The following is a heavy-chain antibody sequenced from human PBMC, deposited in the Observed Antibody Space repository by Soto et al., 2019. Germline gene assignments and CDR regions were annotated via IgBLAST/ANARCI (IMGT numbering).Heavy chain of an antibody. CDR1: GFTFSSYI. CDR3: ARVEDTAMVTGCFDP. CDR2: ISSSSSYI. D-gene: IGHD5-18*01. Sequence: PGGSLRLSCAASGFTFSSYIMNWVRQAPGKGLEWVSSISSSSSYIYYADSVKGRCTISRDNAKNSLYRQMNSLRAEDTAVYYCARVEDTAMVTGCFDPWGQGT. V-gene: IGHV3-21*01. J-gene: IGHJ5*02.